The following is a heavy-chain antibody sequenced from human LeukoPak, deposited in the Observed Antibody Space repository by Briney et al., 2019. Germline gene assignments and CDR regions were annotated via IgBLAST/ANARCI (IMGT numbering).Heavy chain of an antibody. CDR1: GFSFTPTRVG. V-gene: IGHV2-5*01. J-gene: IGHJ4*02. CDR2: IYSHDDK. D-gene: IGHD5-12*01. CDR3: AHMGPYNGYDSPFYFDY. Sequence: SSPTLFKTTQTLRLTCTFSGFSFTPTRVGVGWIRQPPGHALERPTFIYSHDDKRYSPSLKNTLTLPKDTSKNQVVLTMTNMDPVDTATYYCAHMGPYNGYDSPFYFDYWGQGTLVTVSS.